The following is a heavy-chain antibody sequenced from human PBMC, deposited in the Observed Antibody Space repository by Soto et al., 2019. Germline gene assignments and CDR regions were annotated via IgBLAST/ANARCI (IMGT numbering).Heavy chain of an antibody. V-gene: IGHV5-51*01. CDR2: IYPGDSDI. J-gene: IGHJ5*02. Sequence: PGESLNISCKGSGYSFTSYWIGWVRQMPGKGLEWMGIIYPGDSDIRYSPSFQGQVTISADKSISTAYLQWSSLKASDTAIYYCARLGDYGDYEGWFDPWGQGTLVTVSS. CDR3: ARLGDYGDYEGWFDP. D-gene: IGHD4-17*01. CDR1: GYSFTSYW.